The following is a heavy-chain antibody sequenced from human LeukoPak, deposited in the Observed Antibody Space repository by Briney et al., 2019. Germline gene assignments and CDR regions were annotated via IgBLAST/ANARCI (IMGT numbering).Heavy chain of an antibody. D-gene: IGHD1-26*01. CDR1: GGSISSSSYY. Sequence: SETLSLTCTVSGGSISSSSYYWGWIRQPPGKGLVWIGSIYYSGSTYYNPSLKSRVTISVDTSKNQFSLKLSSVTAADTAVYYCARHAKERRALVGAIDYWGQGTLVTVSS. V-gene: IGHV4-39*01. J-gene: IGHJ4*02. CDR3: ARHAKERRALVGAIDY. CDR2: IYYSGST.